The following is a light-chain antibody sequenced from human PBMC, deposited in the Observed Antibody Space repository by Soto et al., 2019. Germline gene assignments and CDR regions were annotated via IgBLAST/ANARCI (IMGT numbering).Light chain of an antibody. CDR2: GAS. V-gene: IGKV3-15*01. CDR3: QQYHAWPPIP. Sequence: EIVMTQSPATLFVSPGERATLSCRASQTVSDDLAWYQQKPGQAPRLLIYGASTRATDIPARFSGGGSGTEFTLTISSLQSGDSAISHCQQYHAWPPIPFGPATKGNI. CDR1: QTVSDD. J-gene: IGKJ3*01.